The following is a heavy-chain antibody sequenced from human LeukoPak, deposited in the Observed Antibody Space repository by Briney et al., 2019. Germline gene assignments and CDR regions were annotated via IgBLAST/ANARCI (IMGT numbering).Heavy chain of an antibody. CDR3: AKEGKLRFLEWIEDYYYGMDV. CDR2: ISYDGSNK. D-gene: IGHD3-3*01. Sequence: GGSLRLSCAASGFTFSSYGMHWVRQAPGKGLGWVAVISYDGSNKYYADSVKGRFTISRDNSKNTLYLQMNSLRAEDTAVYYCAKEGKLRFLEWIEDYYYGMDVWGQGTTVTVSS. CDR1: GFTFSSYG. J-gene: IGHJ6*02. V-gene: IGHV3-30*18.